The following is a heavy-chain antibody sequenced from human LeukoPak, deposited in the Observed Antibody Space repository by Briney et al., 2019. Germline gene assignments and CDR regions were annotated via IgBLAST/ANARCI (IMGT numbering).Heavy chain of an antibody. Sequence: GGSLRLSCAASGFIFTDYWVNWVRQAPGKGLEWVSYISSSGSTIHYADSVKGRFTISRDNAKNSLYLQMNSLRAEDTAVYYCARNSPSWELLDYWGQGTLVTVSS. D-gene: IGHD1-26*01. J-gene: IGHJ4*02. CDR2: ISSSGSTI. V-gene: IGHV3-11*01. CDR1: GFIFTDYW. CDR3: ARNSPSWELLDY.